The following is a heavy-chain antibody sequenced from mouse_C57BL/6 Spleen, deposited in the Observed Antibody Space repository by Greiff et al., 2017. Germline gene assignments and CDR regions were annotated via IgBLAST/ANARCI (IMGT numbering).Heavy chain of an antibody. CDR3: ARGGGYFDD. CDR2: IRNKANGYTT. CDR1: GFTFTDYY. V-gene: IGHV7-3*01. J-gene: IGHJ2*01. Sequence: EVHLVESGGGLVQPGGSLSLSCAASGFTFTDYYMSWVRQPPGKALEWLGFIRNKANGYTTEYSASVKGRFTISRDNSQSILYLQMNALRAENRATYYCARGGGYFDDWGQGTTLTVSS.